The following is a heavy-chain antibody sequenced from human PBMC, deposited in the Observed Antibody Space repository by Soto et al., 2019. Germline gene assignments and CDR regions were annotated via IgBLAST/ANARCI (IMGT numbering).Heavy chain of an antibody. J-gene: IGHJ3*02. CDR3: VRCWTMVVVSCLPDAFDI. V-gene: IGHV1-69*06. CDR2: VIPIFGTA. CDR1: GRTFRNYA. Sequence: SEKVSCIASGRTFRNYAISWVRQAPGHGLEWMGGVIPIFGTANYAQKFQGRVTITADKSTGTAYMELSSLRSEVTAVYYCVRCWTMVVVSCLPDAFDIWGQGARVTVS. D-gene: IGHD3-22*01.